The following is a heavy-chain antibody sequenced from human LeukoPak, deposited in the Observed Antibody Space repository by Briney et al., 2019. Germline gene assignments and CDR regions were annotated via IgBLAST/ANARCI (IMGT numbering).Heavy chain of an antibody. CDR2: ISYSCST. D-gene: IGHD5-24*01. CDR1: GGSISSYY. Sequence: SETLSLTCTVSGGSISSYYWSWIRHPQPKGLEWMGDISYSCSTNHNTYPTSQVTISVDTSKNQFSLKLISVKAADMAVYCCAGEGAGWHTAGYYFYMDVWGKGTTVTISS. V-gene: IGHV4-59*13. CDR3: AGEGAGWHTAGYYFYMDV. J-gene: IGHJ6*03.